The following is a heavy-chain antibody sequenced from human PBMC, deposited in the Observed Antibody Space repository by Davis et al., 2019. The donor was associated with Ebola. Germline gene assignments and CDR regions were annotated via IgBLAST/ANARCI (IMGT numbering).Heavy chain of an antibody. D-gene: IGHD4-11*01. CDR2: ISGSGGST. V-gene: IGHV3-23*01. CDR3: ARDSDDYSFDY. Sequence: PGGSLRLSCAASGFTFSGYAMSWVRQAPGKGLEWVSAISGSGGSTFYADSVKGRFTISRDNSKNTLYLQMNSLRPEDTAVYYCARDSDDYSFDYWGQGTLVTVSS. J-gene: IGHJ4*02. CDR1: GFTFSGYA.